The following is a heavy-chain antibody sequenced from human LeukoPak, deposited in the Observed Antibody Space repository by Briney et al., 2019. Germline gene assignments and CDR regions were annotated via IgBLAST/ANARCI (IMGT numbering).Heavy chain of an antibody. CDR3: AREEFGSYGDLDY. Sequence: GGSLRLSCAASGFTFSSYSMNWVRQAPGKGLEWVSYISSCSSTIYYADSVKGRFTISRDNAKNSLYLQMNSLRAEDTAVYYCAREEFGSYGDLDYWGQGTLVTVSS. D-gene: IGHD4-17*01. V-gene: IGHV3-48*04. J-gene: IGHJ4*02. CDR1: GFTFSSYS. CDR2: ISSCSSTI.